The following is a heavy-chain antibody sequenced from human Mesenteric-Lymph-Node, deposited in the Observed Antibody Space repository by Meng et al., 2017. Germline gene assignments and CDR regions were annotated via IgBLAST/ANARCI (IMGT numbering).Heavy chain of an antibody. D-gene: IGHD6-19*01. CDR2: IYHSGST. J-gene: IGHJ4*02. CDR1: GGSISSSNW. Sequence: VQLPGSGPGLGKPSGTRSLTCDVSGGSISSSNWWSWVRQPPGKGLEWIGEIYHSGSTNYNPSLKSRVTISVDKSKNQFSLNLSSVTAADTAVYYCARVGQWLPIDYWGQGTLVTVSS. CDR3: ARVGQWLPIDY. V-gene: IGHV4-4*02.